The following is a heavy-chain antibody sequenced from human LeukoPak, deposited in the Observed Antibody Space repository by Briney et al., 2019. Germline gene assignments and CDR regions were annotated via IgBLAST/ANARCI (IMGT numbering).Heavy chain of an antibody. D-gene: IGHD6-13*01. CDR2: ISSNETYI. CDR1: GFTFSSYN. V-gene: IGHV3-21*01. Sequence: GGSLRLSCAASGFTFSSYNMNWVRQAPGKGLEWVSAISSNETYIYYADSVKGRFTISRDNAKNSLYLQMNSLRAEDTAVYYCAKRGIAAAASFDYWGQGTLVTVSS. J-gene: IGHJ4*02. CDR3: AKRGIAAAASFDY.